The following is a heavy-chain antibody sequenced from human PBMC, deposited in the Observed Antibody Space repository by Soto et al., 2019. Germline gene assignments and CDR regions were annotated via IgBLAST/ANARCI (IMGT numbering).Heavy chain of an antibody. V-gene: IGHV3-9*01. CDR2: ISWNSGNI. J-gene: IGHJ4*02. CDR1: EGNFDDYG. D-gene: IGHD3-10*01. Sequence: GGSQRLSYAASEGNFDDYGRHWVRQKLGKGLEWVSSISWNSGNIGYADSVKGRFTTSRDNAKNPLYLQMNSLRPEDTAVYYCARLVRSVSGSSNFDYWGQGTLVTVSS. CDR3: ARLVRSVSGSSNFDY.